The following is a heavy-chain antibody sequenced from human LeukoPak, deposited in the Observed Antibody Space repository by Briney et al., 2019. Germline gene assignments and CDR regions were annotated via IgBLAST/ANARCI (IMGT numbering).Heavy chain of an antibody. CDR1: GFSFDDYG. CDR2: INWNGDST. CDR3: ARDLRVVITGSFDS. V-gene: IGHV3-20*04. J-gene: IGHJ4*02. Sequence: GGSLRLSCAASGFSFDDYGLTWVRQAPGKGLECVSVINWNGDSTDYADSVKGRFTISRDNAKNSLYLQMNSLRAEDTALYYCARDLRVVITGSFDSWGQGTLVTVSS. D-gene: IGHD3-22*01.